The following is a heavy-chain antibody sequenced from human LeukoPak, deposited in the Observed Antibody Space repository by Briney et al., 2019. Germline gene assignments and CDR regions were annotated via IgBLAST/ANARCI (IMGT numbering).Heavy chain of an antibody. V-gene: IGHV3-74*01. Sequence: GGSLRLSCVVSGFTSGFTFSSRWMHWVRRAPGKGLVWVSLVKNDGSTNYADSVKGRFTVSRDNAENTLYLQMNNLRVEDTALYFCHPLGYTSNWGQGTLVTVSS. CDR1: GFTFSSRW. CDR3: HPLGYTSN. J-gene: IGHJ4*02. D-gene: IGHD6-13*01. CDR2: VKNDGST.